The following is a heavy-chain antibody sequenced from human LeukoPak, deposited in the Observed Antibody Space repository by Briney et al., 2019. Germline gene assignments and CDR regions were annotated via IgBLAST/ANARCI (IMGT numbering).Heavy chain of an antibody. CDR1: GGSISSGSYY. Sequence: SETLSLTCTVSGGSISSGSYYWSWIRQPAGKGLEWIGHIYTSGSTNYNPSLKSRVTISVDTSKNQFSLKLSSVTAADTAVYYCARGGAWFGESKRGYYYYYYMDVWGKGTTVTVSS. CDR3: ARGGAWFGESKRGYYYYYYMDV. V-gene: IGHV4-61*09. J-gene: IGHJ6*03. D-gene: IGHD3-10*01. CDR2: IYTSGST.